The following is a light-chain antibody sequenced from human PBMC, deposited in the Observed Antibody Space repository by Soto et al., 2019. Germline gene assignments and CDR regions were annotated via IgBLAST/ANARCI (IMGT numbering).Light chain of an antibody. Sequence: EIVLTQSPATLSLSPGERATLSCRASQSVSSYLAWYQQKPGQAPRLLIYDASNRATGIPTRFSGSGSGTDFTLTITSLEPEDFAVYYCQQRINWPITFGLGTRLEIK. V-gene: IGKV3-11*01. CDR1: QSVSSY. CDR3: QQRINWPIT. CDR2: DAS. J-gene: IGKJ5*01.